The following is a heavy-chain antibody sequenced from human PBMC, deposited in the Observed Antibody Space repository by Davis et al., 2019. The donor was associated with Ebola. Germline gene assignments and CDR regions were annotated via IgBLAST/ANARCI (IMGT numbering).Heavy chain of an antibody. D-gene: IGHD3-10*01. CDR3: ARGNYGSAMDV. Sequence: MPSETLSLTCTVSGGSISSYYWSWIRQPPGKGLEWIGYIYDSGSTKYNPSLRSRVTFSVDTSKNQISLKLNSLTAADTAVYYCARGNYGSAMDVWGQGTTVSVSS. V-gene: IGHV4-59*01. CDR2: IYDSGST. CDR1: GGSISSYY. J-gene: IGHJ6*02.